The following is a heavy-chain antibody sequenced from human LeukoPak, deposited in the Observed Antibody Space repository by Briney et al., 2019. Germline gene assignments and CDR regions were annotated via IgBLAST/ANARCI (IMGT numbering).Heavy chain of an antibody. CDR3: AREEDCGTARCSNDH. V-gene: IGHV1-2*02. D-gene: IGHD1-1*01. J-gene: IGHJ4*02. CDR2: INPKNGGT. Sequence: ASVKVSCKASGYTFTAYEMHWVRQAPGQGLEYVGWINPKNGGTNSAQNFQGRVTMTWDTSVSTVYMELSRLRSDDTAVYYCAREEDCGTARCSNDHWGQGTLVTVSS. CDR1: GYTFTAYE.